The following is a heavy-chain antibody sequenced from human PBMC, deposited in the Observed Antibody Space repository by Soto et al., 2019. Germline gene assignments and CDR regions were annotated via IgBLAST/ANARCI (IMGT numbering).Heavy chain of an antibody. V-gene: IGHV1-69*10. Sequence: SVKVSCKASGGTFSSYAISWVRQAPGQGLEWMGGIIPILGIANYAQKFQGRVTITADKSTSTAYMELSSLRSEDTAVYYCARVWGPSAFDIWGQGTMVTVSS. J-gene: IGHJ3*02. D-gene: IGHD7-27*01. CDR3: ARVWGPSAFDI. CDR1: GGTFSSYA. CDR2: IIPILGIA.